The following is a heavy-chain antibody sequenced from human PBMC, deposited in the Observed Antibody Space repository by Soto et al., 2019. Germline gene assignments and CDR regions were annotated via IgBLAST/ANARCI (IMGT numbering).Heavy chain of an antibody. CDR3: AREVPSRYFDL. J-gene: IGHJ2*01. Sequence: QVRLQQWGAGLLKPSETLPLTCAVYGGSFSDYYWSWIRQPPGKGLEWIGEINHSGSTNYNPSLKSRVTISVDTSKNQFSLKRNSVTAADTAVYYCAREVPSRYFDLWGRGTPVTVSS. CDR2: INHSGST. CDR1: GGSFSDYY. V-gene: IGHV4-34*01.